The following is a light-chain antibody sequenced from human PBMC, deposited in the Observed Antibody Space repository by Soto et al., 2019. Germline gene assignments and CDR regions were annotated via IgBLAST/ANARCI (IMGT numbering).Light chain of an antibody. CDR3: GAWDSSLSVWV. Sequence: QSVLTQPPSVSAAPGQRVTISCSGSSSNIGNDYVSWYQQLPGTAPKLLIYDNNNRPSGIPDRFSGSKSGTSATLGITGLQTGDEADYYCGAWDSSLSVWVFGGGTTLTVL. J-gene: IGLJ3*02. CDR1: SSNIGNDY. CDR2: DNN. V-gene: IGLV1-51*01.